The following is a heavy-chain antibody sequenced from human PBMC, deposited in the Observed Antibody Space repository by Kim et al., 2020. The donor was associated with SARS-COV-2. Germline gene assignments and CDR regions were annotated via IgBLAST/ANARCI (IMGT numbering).Heavy chain of an antibody. V-gene: IGHV5-10-1*01. J-gene: IGHJ3*02. Sequence: SRSFQGHVTISADKSISTAYLQWSSLKASDTAMYYCARHPMIVVAYAFDIWGQGTMVTVSS. D-gene: IGHD3-22*01. CDR3: ARHPMIVVAYAFDI.